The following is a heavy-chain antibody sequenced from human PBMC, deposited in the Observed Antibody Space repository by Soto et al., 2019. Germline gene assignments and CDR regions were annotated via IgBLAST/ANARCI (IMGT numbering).Heavy chain of an antibody. D-gene: IGHD3-10*01. CDR2: ISYAGSNK. Sequence: QVQLVESGGGVVQPGRSLRLSCAASGFTFSSYAMHWVRQAPGKGLEWVAVISYAGSNKYYADSVKGRFTISRDNSKNTLYLQMNSLRAEDTAVYYCARDSLLLWFGEDDAFDIWGQGTMVTVSS. J-gene: IGHJ3*02. V-gene: IGHV3-30-3*01. CDR1: GFTFSSYA. CDR3: ARDSLLLWFGEDDAFDI.